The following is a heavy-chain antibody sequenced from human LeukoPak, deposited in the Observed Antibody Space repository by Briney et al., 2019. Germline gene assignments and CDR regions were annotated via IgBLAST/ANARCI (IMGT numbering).Heavy chain of an antibody. J-gene: IGHJ4*02. CDR3: AKDRGFSFASGSSELDY. CDR1: GFTFSSYA. CDR2: ISYDGSNK. D-gene: IGHD3-10*01. V-gene: IGHV3-30-3*01. Sequence: GRSLRLSCTVSGFTFSSYAMHWVRQAPGKGLEWVTVISYDGSNKYYVDSVRGRFTISRDNSKNTLFLQMNSLRAEDTAVYYCAKDRGFSFASGSSELDYWGQGTLVTVSS.